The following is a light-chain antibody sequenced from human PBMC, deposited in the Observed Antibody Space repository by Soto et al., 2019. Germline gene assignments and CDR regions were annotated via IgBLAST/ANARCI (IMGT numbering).Light chain of an antibody. CDR1: HSVSSR. CDR2: GAS. J-gene: IGKJ4*01. CDR3: QHYTNWPLT. V-gene: IGKV3-15*01. Sequence: EIVMTQSPATLSVSPGERATLSCRASHSVSSRLAWYQQKPGQAPRLLIYGASTRATGLPARFSGSGSGTEFTLTISSLQSEDFAVYYFQHYTNWPLTFGGGTKVEIK.